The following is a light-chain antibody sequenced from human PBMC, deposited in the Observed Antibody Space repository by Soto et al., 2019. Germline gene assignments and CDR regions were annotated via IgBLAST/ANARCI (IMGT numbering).Light chain of an antibody. CDR1: NSDIGGYNY. V-gene: IGLV2-11*01. CDR2: DVN. J-gene: IGLJ3*02. CDR3: CSYAGRYNFWV. Sequence: HSALTQPRSVSGSPGQSVTISCTGTNSDIGGYNYVSWYQQHPGKAPKVMIYDVNRRPSGVPDRFSGSKSGNTASLTISGLQAEDEADYYCCSYAGRYNFWVFGGGTQLTVL.